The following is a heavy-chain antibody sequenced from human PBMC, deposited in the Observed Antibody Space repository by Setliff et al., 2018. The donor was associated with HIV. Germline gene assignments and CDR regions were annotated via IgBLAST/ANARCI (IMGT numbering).Heavy chain of an antibody. Sequence: KTSETLSLTCTVSGASVSTTGYYWGWLRQSPGKGLQWIGTTFYSGSTYYNPSLKSRVTISLDTSKNQVSLTVTSVTAADTAVYYCARGLSSQTYWGTRPLGLDYWGQGSLVTVSS. CDR2: TFYSGST. D-gene: IGHD2-2*01. V-gene: IGHV4-39*01. J-gene: IGHJ4*01. CDR3: ARGLSSQTYWGTRPLGLDY. CDR1: GASVSTTGYY.